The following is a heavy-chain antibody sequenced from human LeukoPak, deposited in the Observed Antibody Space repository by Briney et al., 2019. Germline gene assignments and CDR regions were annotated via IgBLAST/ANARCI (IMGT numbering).Heavy chain of an antibody. Sequence: GGSLRLSCAASGFTFSSYSMNWVRQAPGKGLEWVSSISSTSRSYIYYADSVKGRFTISRDNAKNSLYLQVNSLRAEDTAVYYCAREHSGYDFPGRDYYYMDVWGKGTTVTVSS. CDR1: GFTFSSYS. V-gene: IGHV3-21*01. CDR3: AREHSGYDFPGRDYYYMDV. CDR2: ISSTSRSYI. D-gene: IGHD5-12*01. J-gene: IGHJ6*03.